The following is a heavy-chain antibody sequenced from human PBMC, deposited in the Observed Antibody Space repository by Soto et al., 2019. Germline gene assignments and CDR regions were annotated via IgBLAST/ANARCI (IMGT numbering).Heavy chain of an antibody. CDR3: ARDGDIAARPNYYYGMDV. V-gene: IGHV1-2*04. CDR1: GYTFTGYY. CDR2: INPNSGGT. Sequence: GASVKVSCKASGYTFTGYYMHWVRQAPGQGLEWMGWINPNSGGTNYAQKFQGWVTMPRDTSISTAYMELIRLRSDDTAVYYCARDGDIAARPNYYYGMDVWGQGTTVTVSS. D-gene: IGHD6-6*01. J-gene: IGHJ6*02.